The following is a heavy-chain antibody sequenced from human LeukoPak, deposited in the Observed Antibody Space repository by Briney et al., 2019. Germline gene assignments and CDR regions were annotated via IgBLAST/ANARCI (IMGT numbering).Heavy chain of an antibody. CDR3: ARAGSGYSSSYDAFDI. Sequence: SETLSLTCNVSGDSIGSFYWSWIRQPPGKGLEWIRYIYYSGSTNYNPSLKSRVTISVDTPKNQFSLKLSSVTAADTAVYYCARAGSGYSSSYDAFDIWGQGTMVTVSS. CDR2: IYYSGST. J-gene: IGHJ3*02. CDR1: GDSIGSFY. V-gene: IGHV4-59*01. D-gene: IGHD6-13*01.